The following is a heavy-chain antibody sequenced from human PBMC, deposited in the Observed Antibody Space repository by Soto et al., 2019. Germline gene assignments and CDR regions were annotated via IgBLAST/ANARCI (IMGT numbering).Heavy chain of an antibody. J-gene: IGHJ4*02. CDR3: ARGMRGYFDY. CDR1: GGSFSGYY. Sequence: QVQLQQWGAGLLKPSETLSLTCAVYGGSFSGYYWSWIRQPPGKGLEWIGEINHSGSTNYNPSLKPRVTISVDTSKNQFSLKLSSVTAADTAVYYCARGMRGYFDYWGQGTLVTVSS. D-gene: IGHD3-10*01. CDR2: INHSGST. V-gene: IGHV4-34*01.